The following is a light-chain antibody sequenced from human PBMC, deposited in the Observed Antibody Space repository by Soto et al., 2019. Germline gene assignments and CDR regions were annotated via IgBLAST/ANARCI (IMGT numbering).Light chain of an antibody. CDR1: GSTFGAGYD. CDR2: DNT. Sequence: QSVLTQPPSVSGAPGQRVTISCTGSGSTFGAGYDVHWYQQLPGTAPKLLIYDNTNRPSGVPDRFSGSKSGTSASLAIAGLQAEDEADYYCQSYDSSLNYVFGTGTKLTVL. J-gene: IGLJ1*01. V-gene: IGLV1-40*01. CDR3: QSYDSSLNYV.